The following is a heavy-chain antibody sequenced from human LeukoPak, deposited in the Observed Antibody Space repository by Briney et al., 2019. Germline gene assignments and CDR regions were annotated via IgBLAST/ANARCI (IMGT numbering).Heavy chain of an antibody. CDR1: GYTFTSYG. J-gene: IGHJ3*02. CDR3: ARDPTLGDAFDI. CDR2: ISAYNGNT. V-gene: IGHV1-18*01. Sequence: ASVKVSCKASGYTFTSYGISWVRQAPGQGVEWMGWISAYNGNTNYAQKLQGRVTMTTDTPTSTAYMELRSLRSDDTAVYYCARDPTLGDAFDIWGQGTMVTVSS.